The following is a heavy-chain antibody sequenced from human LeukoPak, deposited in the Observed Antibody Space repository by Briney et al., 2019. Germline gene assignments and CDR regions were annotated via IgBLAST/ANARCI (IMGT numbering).Heavy chain of an antibody. J-gene: IGHJ6*03. CDR3: ARDKKVATPYYWYSMDV. V-gene: IGHV4-59*01. Sequence: SETLSLTCTVSGGSISSYYWSWIRQPPGKGLEWIGYIYYSGSTNYNPSLKSRVTISVDTSKNQFSLKLSSVTAADTAVYYCARDKKVATPYYWYSMDVGGKGTTVTVSS. D-gene: IGHD5-12*01. CDR1: GGSISSYY. CDR2: IYYSGST.